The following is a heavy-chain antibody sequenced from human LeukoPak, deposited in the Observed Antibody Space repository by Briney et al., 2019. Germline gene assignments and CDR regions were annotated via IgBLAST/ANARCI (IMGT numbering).Heavy chain of an antibody. J-gene: IGHJ4*02. CDR1: GFTFTSHA. Sequence: QPGGSLRLSCAASGFTFTSHAMSWVRQAPGKGLEWVSITSGSGDSTYYADSVKGRFTISRDNSKNTLYLQMNSLRADDTAVYYCAKESGYDVDFDYWGQGTLVTVSS. CDR2: TSGSGDST. D-gene: IGHD5-12*01. CDR3: AKESGYDVDFDY. V-gene: IGHV3-23*01.